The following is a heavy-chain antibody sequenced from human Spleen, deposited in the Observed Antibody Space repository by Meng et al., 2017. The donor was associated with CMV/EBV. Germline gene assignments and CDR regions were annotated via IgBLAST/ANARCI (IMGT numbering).Heavy chain of an antibody. D-gene: IGHD2-15*01. CDR2: INHSGST. J-gene: IGHJ3*02. CDR1: GGSFSGYY. CDR3: ARDPGGGAFDI. V-gene: IGHV4-34*01. Sequence: SETLSLTCAVYGGSFSGYYWSWIRQPPGKGLEWIGEINHSGSTNYNPSLKSRVTISVDTSKNQFSLKLSSVTAADTAVYYCARDPGGGAFDIWVQGTMVTVSS.